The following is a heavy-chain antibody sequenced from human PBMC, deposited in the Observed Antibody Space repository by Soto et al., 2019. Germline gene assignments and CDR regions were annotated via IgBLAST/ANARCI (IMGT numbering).Heavy chain of an antibody. V-gene: IGHV4-39*01. J-gene: IGHJ4*02. CDR3: ARHFVAVVIKGWGY. CDR2: TYYNGNA. Sequence: PSETLYLTCNVSGGSIDRSNYYWDWLRQPPGKGLEWIGTTYYNGNAYYNPSLRSRVSMSVDTSKNQFSLKLISVTAADTAVYYCARHFVAVVIKGWGYWGEGKLVTVSS. D-gene: IGHD3-10*01. CDR1: GGSIDRSNYY.